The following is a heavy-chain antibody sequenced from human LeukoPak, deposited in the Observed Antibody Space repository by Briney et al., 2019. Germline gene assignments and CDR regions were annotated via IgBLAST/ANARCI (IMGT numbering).Heavy chain of an antibody. CDR2: IYSGDST. V-gene: IGHV3-53*01. CDR1: GFTVRNNY. J-gene: IGHJ5*02. D-gene: IGHD3-9*01. CDR3: AKAHPPPLYFDGPGWFDP. Sequence: PGGSLRLSCAASGFTVRNNYMTWVRQAPGKGLEWVSIIYSGDSTSYAASVKGRFTISRDNSKNTLYLQMNSLRAEDTAAYYCAKAHPPPLYFDGPGWFDPWGQGTLVTVSS.